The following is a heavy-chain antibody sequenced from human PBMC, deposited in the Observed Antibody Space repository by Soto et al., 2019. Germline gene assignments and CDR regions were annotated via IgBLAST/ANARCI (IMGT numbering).Heavy chain of an antibody. V-gene: IGHV3-23*01. CDR3: AKKGSPSGDHTNWYFDL. D-gene: IGHD7-27*01. CDR2: IVGNGGSA. Sequence: PGGSLSLSCAASGFTFRSYAMGWVRQGPGKGLEWISTIVGNGGSAYYADSVKGRFTISRDNSQNTLSLQMDSLSADDTAVYFCAKKGSPSGDHTNWYFDLWGRGTLVTVSS. J-gene: IGHJ2*01. CDR1: GFTFRSYA.